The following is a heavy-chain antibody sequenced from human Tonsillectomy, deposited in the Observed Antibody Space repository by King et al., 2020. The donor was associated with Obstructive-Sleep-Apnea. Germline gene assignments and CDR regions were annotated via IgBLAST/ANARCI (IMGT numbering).Heavy chain of an antibody. CDR3: TTVGWSGYYYYYYGMDV. Sequence: VQLVESGGGLVKPGGSLRLSCAASGFTFSNAWMSWVRQAPGKGLEWVGRIKSKTDGGTTDYAAPVKGRFTISRDDSKNTLYLQMNSLKTEDTAVYYCTTVGWSGYYYYYYGMDVWGQGTTVTVSS. J-gene: IGHJ6*02. D-gene: IGHD3-3*01. CDR1: GFTFSNAW. CDR2: IKSKTDGGTT. V-gene: IGHV3-15*01.